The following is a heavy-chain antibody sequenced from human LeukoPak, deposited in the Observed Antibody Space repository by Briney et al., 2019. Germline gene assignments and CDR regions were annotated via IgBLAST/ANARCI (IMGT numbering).Heavy chain of an antibody. Sequence: GASVKVSCKASGGTFSSYAISWVRQAPGQGLEWMGGIIPIFGTANYAQKFQGRVTITTDESTSTAYMELSSQRSEDTAVYYCARAGYSSGWTRGGVYYYYMDVWGKGTTVTVSS. D-gene: IGHD6-19*01. V-gene: IGHV1-69*05. J-gene: IGHJ6*03. CDR1: GGTFSSYA. CDR3: ARAGYSSGWTRGGVYYYYMDV. CDR2: IIPIFGTA.